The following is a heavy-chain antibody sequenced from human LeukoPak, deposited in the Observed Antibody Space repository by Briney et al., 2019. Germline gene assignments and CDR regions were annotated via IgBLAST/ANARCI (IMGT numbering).Heavy chain of an antibody. V-gene: IGHV1-69*13. Sequence: GASVNVSCKASGGTFSSYAISWVRQAPGQGLEWMGGIIPIFGTANYAQKFQGSVTITADESTSTAYMELSSLRSEDTAVYYCASDYRLNYYDSSGPSAFWGQGTLVTVSS. CDR3: ASDYRLNYYDSSGPSAF. J-gene: IGHJ4*02. CDR2: IIPIFGTA. CDR1: GGTFSSYA. D-gene: IGHD3-22*01.